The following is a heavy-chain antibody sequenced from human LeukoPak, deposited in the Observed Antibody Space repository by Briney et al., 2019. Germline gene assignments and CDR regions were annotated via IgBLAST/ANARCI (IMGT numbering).Heavy chain of an antibody. CDR1: GFTFDDYA. V-gene: IGHV3-9*01. CDR2: ISWNSGSI. D-gene: IGHD6-13*01. Sequence: GGSLRLSCAASGFTFDDYAMHWVRQAPGKGLGWVSGISWNSGSIGYADSVKGRFTISRDNAKNSLYLQMNSLRAEDTALYYCAKDTTSSSWYTTFDYWGQGTLVTVSS. CDR3: AKDTTSSSWYTTFDY. J-gene: IGHJ4*02.